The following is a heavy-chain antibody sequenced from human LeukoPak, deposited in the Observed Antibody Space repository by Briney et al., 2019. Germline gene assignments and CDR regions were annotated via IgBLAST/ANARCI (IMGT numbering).Heavy chain of an antibody. V-gene: IGHV3-53*01. D-gene: IGHD6-19*01. Sequence: GGSLRLSCAASGFTVSTNYMSWVRQAPGRGLEWVSVIYAGGTTYYADCVRGRFTISRDNSKNTLYLQRNSLRDEDTAVYYCARDSSGWYDHWGQGTLVTVSS. CDR1: GFTVSTNY. CDR2: IYAGGTT. J-gene: IGHJ5*02. CDR3: ARDSSGWYDH.